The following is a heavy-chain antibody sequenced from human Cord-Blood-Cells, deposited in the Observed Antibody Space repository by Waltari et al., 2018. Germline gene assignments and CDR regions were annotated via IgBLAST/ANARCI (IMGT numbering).Heavy chain of an antibody. Sequence: QLQLQESGPGLVKPSETLSLTYTVSGGSISSSSYYWGWIRQPPGKGLEWIGSIYYSGSTYYNPSLKSRVPISVDTSKNQFSLKLSSVTAADTAVYYCARLFYGDYYYYGMDVWGQGTTVTVSS. CDR2: IYYSGST. CDR3: ARLFYGDYYYYGMDV. V-gene: IGHV4-39*01. CDR1: GGSISSSSYY. D-gene: IGHD4-17*01. J-gene: IGHJ6*02.